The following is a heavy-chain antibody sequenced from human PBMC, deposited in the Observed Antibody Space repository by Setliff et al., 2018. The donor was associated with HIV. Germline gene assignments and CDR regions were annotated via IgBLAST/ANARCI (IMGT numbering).Heavy chain of an antibody. CDR3: ARSIHGGGSEPFDT. CDR1: GYSISSRYY. CDR2: VYHTGST. Sequence: ASETLSLTCTVSGYSISSRYYWGWIRQPPGKGLEWIGSVYHTGSTYYNPSLKSRVTMSVDTSNNQFSLRLRSVTAADTAIYYCARSIHGGGSEPFDTWGQGILVTVSS. J-gene: IGHJ5*02. D-gene: IGHD3-10*01. V-gene: IGHV4-38-2*02.